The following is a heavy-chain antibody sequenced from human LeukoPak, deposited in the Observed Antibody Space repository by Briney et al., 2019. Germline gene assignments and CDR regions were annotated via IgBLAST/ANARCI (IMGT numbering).Heavy chain of an antibody. CDR2: IYYSGST. CDR3: ARVEAPPLAAACTGWFDP. CDR1: GGSISSYY. J-gene: IGHJ5*02. Sequence: SETLSLTCTVSGGSISSYYWSWLRQPPGKGLEWIGYIYYSGSTNHNPSLKSRVTISVDTSKNQFALKLSSVTAADTAVYYCARVEAPPLAAACTGWFDPWGQGTLVTVSS. D-gene: IGHD6-13*01. V-gene: IGHV4-59*01.